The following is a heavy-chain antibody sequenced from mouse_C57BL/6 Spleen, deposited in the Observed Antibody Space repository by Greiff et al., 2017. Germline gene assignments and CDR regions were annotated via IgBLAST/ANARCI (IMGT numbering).Heavy chain of an antibody. D-gene: IGHD1-1*01. CDR3: ALSITTVVGGYYFDY. Sequence: VHLVESGPELVKPGASVKISCKASGYAFSSSWMNWVKQRPGKGLEWIGRIYPGDGDTNYNGKFKGKATLTADKSSSTAYMQLSSLTSEDSAVYFCALSITTVVGGYYFDYWGQGTTLTVSS. CDR1: GYAFSSSW. CDR2: IYPGDGDT. J-gene: IGHJ2*01. V-gene: IGHV1-82*01.